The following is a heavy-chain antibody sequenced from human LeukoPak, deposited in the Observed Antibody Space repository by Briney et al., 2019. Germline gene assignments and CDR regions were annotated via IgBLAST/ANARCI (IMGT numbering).Heavy chain of an antibody. CDR3: ARRITMVRGVIITWGPFDP. Sequence: GASVKVSCKASGYTFTSYGISWVRQAPGQGLEWMGWISAYNGNTNYAQKLQGRVTMTTDTSTSTAYMELRSLRSDDTAVYYCARRITMVRGVIITWGPFDPWGQGTLVTVSS. D-gene: IGHD3-10*01. J-gene: IGHJ5*02. CDR2: ISAYNGNT. V-gene: IGHV1-18*01. CDR1: GYTFTSYG.